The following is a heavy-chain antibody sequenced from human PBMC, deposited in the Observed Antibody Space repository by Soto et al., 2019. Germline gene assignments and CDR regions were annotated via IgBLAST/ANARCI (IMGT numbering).Heavy chain of an antibody. Sequence: GGSLRLSCAASGFTFSSYGMHWVRQAPGKGLEWVAVIWYDGSNKYYADSVKGRFTISRDNSKNTLYLQMNSLRAEDTAVYYCAKTRDGYSNYFDYWGQGTLVTVSS. D-gene: IGHD4-4*01. CDR1: GFTFSSYG. CDR2: IWYDGSNK. V-gene: IGHV3-33*06. J-gene: IGHJ4*02. CDR3: AKTRDGYSNYFDY.